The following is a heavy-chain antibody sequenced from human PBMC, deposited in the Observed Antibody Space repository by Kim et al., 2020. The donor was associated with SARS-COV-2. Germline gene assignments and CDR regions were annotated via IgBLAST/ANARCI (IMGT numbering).Heavy chain of an antibody. D-gene: IGHD3-3*01. J-gene: IGHJ4*02. V-gene: IGHV4-34*01. CDR3: ARGGNYDFWSGYYVALGCRY. Sequence: SETLSLTCAVYGGSFSGYYWSWIRQPPGKGLEWIGEINHSGSTNYNPSLKSRVTISVDTSKNQFSLKLSSVTAADTAVYYCARGGNYDFWSGYYVALGCRYWGQGTLVTVSS. CDR2: INHSGST. CDR1: GGSFSGYY.